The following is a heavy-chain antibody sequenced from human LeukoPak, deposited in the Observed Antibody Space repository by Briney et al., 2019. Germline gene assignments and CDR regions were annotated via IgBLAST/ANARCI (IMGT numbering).Heavy chain of an antibody. Sequence: GGSLRLSCAASGFTFSSYWMNWVRQAPGKGLVWVSRIASDGSSTTYADSVKGRFSISRDNAKNTLYLHMSSLRAEDTGVYYCASTKSDYHDSSGPNFWGQGTLVTVSS. CDR3: ASTKSDYHDSSGPNF. J-gene: IGHJ4*02. D-gene: IGHD3-22*01. V-gene: IGHV3-74*01. CDR1: GFTFSSYW. CDR2: IASDGSST.